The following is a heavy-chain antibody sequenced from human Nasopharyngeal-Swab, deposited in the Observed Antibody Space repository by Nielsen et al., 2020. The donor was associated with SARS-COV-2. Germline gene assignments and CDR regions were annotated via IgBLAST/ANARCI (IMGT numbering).Heavy chain of an antibody. D-gene: IGHD3-22*01. V-gene: IGHV3-30*14. CDR2: ISYDGSNK. CDR1: GFTFSSYA. CDR3: ARGYYDSSGYYNWFDP. J-gene: IGHJ5*02. Sequence: GGSLRLSCAASGFTFSSYAMHWVRQAPGKGLEWVAVISYDGSNKYYADSVKGRFTISRENAKNSLYLQMNSLRAGDTAVYYCARGYYDSSGYYNWFDPWGQGTLVTVSS.